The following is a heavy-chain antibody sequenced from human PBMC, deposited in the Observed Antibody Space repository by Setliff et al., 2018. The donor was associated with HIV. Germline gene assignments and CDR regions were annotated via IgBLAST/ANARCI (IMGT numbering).Heavy chain of an antibody. CDR3: ARGIVAPGPRLDY. D-gene: IGHD1-26*01. J-gene: IGHJ4*02. V-gene: IGHV3-48*01. Sequence: GGSLRLSCAASGFTFNSYSMNWVRQAPGKGPEWISYINFSTGTTSYAESVKGRFTISRDNAKNSLYLQMNSLRAEDTAVYYCARGIVAPGPRLDYWGQGTPVTVSS. CDR2: INFSTGTT. CDR1: GFTFNSYS.